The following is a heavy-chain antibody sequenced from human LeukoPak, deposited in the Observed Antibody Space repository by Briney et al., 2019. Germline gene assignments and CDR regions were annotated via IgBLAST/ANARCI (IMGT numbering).Heavy chain of an antibody. J-gene: IGHJ2*01. CDR1: GGSFSGYY. CDR3: ARRGPGWYFDL. Sequence: SETLSPTCAVHGGSFSGYYWSWIRQPPGKGRECIGEINHSGSTNSNPSLKSRVTISVDPSKNQFALKLSAVTAADTAVYYCARRGPGWYFDLWGRGTLVTVSS. V-gene: IGHV4-34*01. CDR2: INHSGST.